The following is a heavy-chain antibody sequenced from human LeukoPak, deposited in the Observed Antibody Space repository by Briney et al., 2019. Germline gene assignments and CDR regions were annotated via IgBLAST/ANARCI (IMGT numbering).Heavy chain of an antibody. Sequence: ASVKVSCKASGYTLTGYYIHWVRQAPGQGLEWMGYIKPKSGDTDYAQKFQGRVTMTRDTSISTAYMEVSRLRSDDTAVYYCATFHDISSGYYAYFDYWGQGTLVTVSS. CDR1: GYTLTGYY. D-gene: IGHD3-3*01. J-gene: IGHJ4*02. CDR3: ATFHDISSGYYAYFDY. V-gene: IGHV1-2*02. CDR2: IKPKSGDT.